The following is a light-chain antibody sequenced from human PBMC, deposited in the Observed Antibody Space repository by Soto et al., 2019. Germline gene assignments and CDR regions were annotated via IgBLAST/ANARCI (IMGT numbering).Light chain of an antibody. CDR2: DAS. Sequence: EVVLTQSPGTLSLSPGERATLSCRASESVSSSFLTWYQQKPGQAPRLLIYDASGRAGSVPARLSGSGSGTKFTLTISSLQSEDFAVYFCQQYDDWPPTSGQGTKVDIK. V-gene: IGKV3-15*01. CDR1: ESVSSS. J-gene: IGKJ1*01. CDR3: QQYDDWPPT.